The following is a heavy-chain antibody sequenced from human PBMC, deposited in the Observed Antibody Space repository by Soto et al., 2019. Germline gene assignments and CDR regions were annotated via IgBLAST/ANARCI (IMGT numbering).Heavy chain of an antibody. CDR3: AREDY. CDR1: GFIFSNYP. V-gene: IGHV3-30*02. CDR2: ILSDGSGE. Sequence: PGGSLRLSCAASGFIFSNYPMHWVRQAPGKGLEWVTFILSDGSGEQYADSVKGRFTISRDNSKNTLFLQMNSLRVEDTAVYYCAREDYWGQGTLVTVSS. J-gene: IGHJ4*02.